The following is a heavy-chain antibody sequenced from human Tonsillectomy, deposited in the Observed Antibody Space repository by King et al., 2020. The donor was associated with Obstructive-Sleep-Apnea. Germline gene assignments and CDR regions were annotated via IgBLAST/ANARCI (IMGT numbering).Heavy chain of an antibody. Sequence: VQLVESGGGLVQPGGSLRLSCAASGFTFSSYWMSWVRQAPGKGLEWVANIKEDGSQKYYVDSVKGRFTISRDHPKNSLYLQINSLRAEDAAVYYCARVDTAMVVDAFDIWGQGTMVTVSS. V-gene: IGHV3-7*01. CDR2: IKEDGSQK. D-gene: IGHD5-18*01. CDR3: ARVDTAMVVDAFDI. CDR1: GFTFSSYW. J-gene: IGHJ3*02.